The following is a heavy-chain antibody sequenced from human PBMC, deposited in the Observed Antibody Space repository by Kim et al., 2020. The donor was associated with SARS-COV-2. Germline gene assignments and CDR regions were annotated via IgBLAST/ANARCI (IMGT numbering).Heavy chain of an antibody. CDR3: ARQGSGSYYYGMDV. Sequence: GESLKISCKGSGYSFTSYWISWVCQMPGKGLEWMGRIDPSDSYTNYSPSFQGHVTISADKSISTAYLQWSSLKASDTAMYYCARQGSGSYYYGMDVWGQGTTVTVSS. V-gene: IGHV5-10-1*01. CDR2: IDPSDSYT. D-gene: IGHD3-10*01. CDR1: GYSFTSYW. J-gene: IGHJ6*02.